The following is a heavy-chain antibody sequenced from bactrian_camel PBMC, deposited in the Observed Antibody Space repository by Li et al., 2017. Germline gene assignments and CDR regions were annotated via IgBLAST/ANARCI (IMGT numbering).Heavy chain of an antibody. V-gene: IGHV3S40*01. CDR1: VYTYSSDC. Sequence: QLVESGGGSVQAGGSLTLSCAGSVYTYSSDCVGWFRQAPGKEREGVASTWTGGGDAYYASSVKGRFSISKDDAKNIIYLQMNSLKPEDTAMYYCAADPGSGGSCSPNLPLTTDANYFVGQGTQVTVS. D-gene: IGHD2*01. CDR2: TWTGGGDA. J-gene: IGHJ4*01.